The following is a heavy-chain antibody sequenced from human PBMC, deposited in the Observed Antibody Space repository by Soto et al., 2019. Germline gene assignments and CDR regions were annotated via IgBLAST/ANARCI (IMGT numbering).Heavy chain of an antibody. Sequence: SETLSLTCTVSGGSISSYYWSWIRQPPGKGLEWIGYIYYSGSTNYNPSLKSRVTISVDTSKNQFSLKLSSVTAADTAVYYCARKSGYSYGFWFDPWGQGTLVTVS. J-gene: IGHJ5*02. CDR2: IYYSGST. V-gene: IGHV4-59*01. CDR3: ARKSGYSYGFWFDP. CDR1: GGSISSYY. D-gene: IGHD5-18*01.